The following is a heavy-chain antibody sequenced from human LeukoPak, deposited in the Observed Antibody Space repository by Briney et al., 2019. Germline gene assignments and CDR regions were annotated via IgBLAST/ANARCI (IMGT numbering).Heavy chain of an antibody. CDR1: GFSITTGYY. D-gene: IGHD6-13*01. CDR2: IFRIGST. Sequence: SETLSLTCTVSGFSITTGYYWAWIWQPPGKGLEWIGTIFRIGSTYYNPSLKSRVTISVDTSKNQFSLKLSSVTAADTALYYCARVIDVAAAGYFDSWGQGTQVTVSS. J-gene: IGHJ4*02. V-gene: IGHV4-38-2*02. CDR3: ARVIDVAAAGYFDS.